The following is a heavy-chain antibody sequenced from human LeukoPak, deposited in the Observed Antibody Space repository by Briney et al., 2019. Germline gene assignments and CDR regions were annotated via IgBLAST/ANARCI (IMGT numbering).Heavy chain of an antibody. V-gene: IGHV3-7*01. J-gene: IGHJ4*02. CDR1: GFTFSNYW. CDR2: IKNDGSER. Sequence: GGSLRLSCVASGFTFSNYWMAWVRQPPGKGLEWVANIKNDGSERYYVDSVKGRFTISRDNAKNSLYLQMNSLTVDDTAFYYCARSTAGFDYWGQGPLVTVSS. CDR3: ARSTAGFDY. D-gene: IGHD1-1*01.